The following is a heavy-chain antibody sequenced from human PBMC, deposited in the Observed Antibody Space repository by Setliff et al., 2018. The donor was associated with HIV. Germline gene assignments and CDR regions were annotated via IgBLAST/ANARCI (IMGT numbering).Heavy chain of an antibody. CDR2: SIPILGIG. Sequence: GASVKVSCKASGGTFSSYTINWVRQAPGQGLEWMGRSIPILGIGNDEQAQKFRGRVTFTADKSTSTVYMELSSLRSEGTAVYYCARCGAGEWHLYMDVWGKGTAVTVSS. V-gene: IGHV1-69*02. J-gene: IGHJ6*03. CDR3: ARCGAGEWHLYMDV. CDR1: GGTFSSYT. D-gene: IGHD3-16*01.